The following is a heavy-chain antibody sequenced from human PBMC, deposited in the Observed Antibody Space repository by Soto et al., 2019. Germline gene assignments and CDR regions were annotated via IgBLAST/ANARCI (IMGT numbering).Heavy chain of an antibody. CDR2: IIPILGAM. CDR3: ATDSIKGRGSQAAAGQQYHHYYYGMDV. V-gene: IGHV1-69*01. CDR1: GGSFRNYA. D-gene: IGHD6-13*01. J-gene: IGHJ6*02. Sequence: QVRLVQSGAEVKKPESSVKVSCKASGGSFRNYAISWVRQAPGQGLEWMGGIIPILGAMNSAQKFQGRVTMTADESSTTAYMELNSLRSDDTAVYDCATDSIKGRGSQAAAGQQYHHYYYGMDVWGPGTTVIVSS.